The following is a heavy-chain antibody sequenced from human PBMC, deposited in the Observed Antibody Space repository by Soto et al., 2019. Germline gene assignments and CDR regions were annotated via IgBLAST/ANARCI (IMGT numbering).Heavy chain of an antibody. V-gene: IGHV3-21*01. D-gene: IGHD6-13*01. Sequence: PGGSLRLSCAASGFTFRSFTMNWDRQAPGKGLEWVSTISSNSAYIYYTDALRGRFTISRDNAKNSLHLQMNSLRAEDTAVYSCTRDASRDSSARRWFDSWGPGTLVTVSS. CDR1: GFTFRSFT. CDR3: TRDASRDSSARRWFDS. CDR2: ISSNSAYI. J-gene: IGHJ5*01.